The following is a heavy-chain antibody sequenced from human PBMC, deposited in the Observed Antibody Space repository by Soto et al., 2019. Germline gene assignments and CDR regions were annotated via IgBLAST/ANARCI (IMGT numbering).Heavy chain of an antibody. J-gene: IGHJ4*02. CDR1: GVSISNGDYH. D-gene: IGHD3-3*01. CDR2: IYASGCT. Sequence: SETLSLTCTASGVSISNGDYHWSWIRQPPGKGLEWIGDIYASGCTYYTPSLKSRVTITPHTSKNKFSLKLSSVTAADTAVYYCARRPNCDFLSGYCFDYWGQGTLVTVSS. CDR3: ARRPNCDFLSGYCFDY. V-gene: IGHV4-30-4*08.